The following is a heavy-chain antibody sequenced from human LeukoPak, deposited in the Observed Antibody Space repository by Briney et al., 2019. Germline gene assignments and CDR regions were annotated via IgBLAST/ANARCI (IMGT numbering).Heavy chain of an antibody. CDR1: GGSVSSSSYY. Sequence: SETLSLTCTVSGGSVSSSSYYWGWIRQPPGKGLEWIGSIYYSGGTYYNPSLKSRVTISVDTSKNQFSLKVSSVTAADTAVYYCGGRVWNNWFDPWGQGTLVTVSS. J-gene: IGHJ5*02. CDR3: GGRVWNNWFDP. D-gene: IGHD2-8*01. CDR2: IYYSGGT. V-gene: IGHV4-39*01.